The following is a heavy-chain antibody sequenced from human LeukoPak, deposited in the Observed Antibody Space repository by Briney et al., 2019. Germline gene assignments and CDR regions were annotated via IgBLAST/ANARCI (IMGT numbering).Heavy chain of an antibody. Sequence: GGSLRLSCAAPGFTFSDYTMNWVRQAPGKGLEWVSSISSTTSYIYYADSVKGRFTISRDNAKNSLYLQMNSLRAEDTAVYYCARDADVKYWGQGTLVTVSS. CDR1: GFTFSDYT. CDR3: ARDADVKY. CDR2: ISSTTSYI. J-gene: IGHJ4*02. V-gene: IGHV3-21*01.